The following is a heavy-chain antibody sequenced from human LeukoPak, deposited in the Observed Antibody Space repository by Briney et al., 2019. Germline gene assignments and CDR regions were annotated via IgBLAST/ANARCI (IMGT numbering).Heavy chain of an antibody. V-gene: IGHV3-21*01. CDR2: ISSSSSYI. Sequence: GGSLRLSCAASGFTFSSYSVNWVRQAPGKGLEWVSSISSSSSYIYYADSVKGRFTISRDNAKNSLYLQMNSLRAGDTAVYYCARDVYDYVWGSYRYVDYWGQGTLVTVSS. CDR1: GFTFSSYS. D-gene: IGHD3-16*02. J-gene: IGHJ4*02. CDR3: ARDVYDYVWGSYRYVDY.